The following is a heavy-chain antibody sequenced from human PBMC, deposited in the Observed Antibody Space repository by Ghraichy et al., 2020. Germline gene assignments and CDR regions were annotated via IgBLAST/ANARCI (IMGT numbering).Heavy chain of an antibody. CDR2: ISNSGSTI. D-gene: IGHD3-22*01. Sequence: GGSLRLSCAASGFTFSSYSMNWVRQAPGKGLEWVSYISNSGSTIYYADSVKGRFTISRDNAKNSLYLQMNSLRDEDTAVYYCARPPEAYYDSSGYSPFDYWGQGTLVTVS. J-gene: IGHJ4*02. CDR1: GFTFSSYS. V-gene: IGHV3-48*02. CDR3: ARPPEAYYDSSGYSPFDY.